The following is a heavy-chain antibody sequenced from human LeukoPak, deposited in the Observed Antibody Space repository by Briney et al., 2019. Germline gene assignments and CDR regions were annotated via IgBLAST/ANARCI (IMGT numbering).Heavy chain of an antibody. CDR3: ARTPRIEPYFYMDV. Sequence: PSETLSLTCTVSGGSIGSYYWNWIRQSPGKGLEWIGHIYSSGSTNYNPSLKSRLTMSVDTSKNHFSLKLSSVTAADTAVYFCARTPRIEPYFYMDVWGNGTAVTVSS. CDR2: IYSSGST. J-gene: IGHJ6*03. V-gene: IGHV4-59*08. D-gene: IGHD2-15*01. CDR1: GGSIGSYY.